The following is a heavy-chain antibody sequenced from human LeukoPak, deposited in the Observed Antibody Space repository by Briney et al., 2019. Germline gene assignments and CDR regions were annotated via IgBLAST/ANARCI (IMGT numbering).Heavy chain of an antibody. J-gene: IGHJ6*02. CDR2: ISYDGSNK. CDR3: ARDLFAVPGRYYYYGMDV. CDR1: GFTLSSYA. Sequence: GGSLRLSCAASGFTLSSYAMHWVRQAPGKGLEWVAVISYDGSNKYYADSVKGRFTISRDNSKNTLYLQMNSLRAEDTAVYYCARDLFAVPGRYYYYGMDVWGQGTTVTVSS. D-gene: IGHD6-19*01. V-gene: IGHV3-30-3*01.